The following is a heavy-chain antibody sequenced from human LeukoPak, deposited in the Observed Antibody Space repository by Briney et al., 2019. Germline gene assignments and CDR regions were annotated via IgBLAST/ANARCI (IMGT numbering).Heavy chain of an antibody. CDR3: AIRRGGGDDWLCVY. D-gene: IGHD3-9*01. J-gene: IGHJ4*02. CDR1: GGTFSNYA. V-gene: IGHV1-69*06. CDR2: IIPIFGTA. Sequence: SVKVSCKASGGTFSNYAISWVRQAPGQGLEWMGGIIPIFGTANYAQKFRGRVTITADKSTRTAYMELSSLGSEDTAVYYCAIRRGGGDDWLCVYWGQGTLVTVSS.